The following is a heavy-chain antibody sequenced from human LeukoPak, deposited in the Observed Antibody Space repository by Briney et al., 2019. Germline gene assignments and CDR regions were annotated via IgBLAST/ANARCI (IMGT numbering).Heavy chain of an antibody. J-gene: IGHJ4*02. CDR3: ASGAVAGTGGY. CDR1: GGSFSGYY. V-gene: IGHV4-34*01. CDR2: INHSGST. Sequence: SETLSLTCAVYGGSFSGYYWSWIRQPPGKGLEWIGEINHSGSTNYNPSLKSRVTISVDTSKNQFSLKLSSVTAADPAVYYCASGAVAGTGGYWGQGTLVTVSS. D-gene: IGHD6-19*01.